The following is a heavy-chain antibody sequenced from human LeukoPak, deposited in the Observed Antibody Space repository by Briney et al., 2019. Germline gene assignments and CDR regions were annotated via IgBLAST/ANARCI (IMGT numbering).Heavy chain of an antibody. CDR2: VYHSGRT. CDR3: ARGGVTTFDP. D-gene: IGHD4-17*01. CDR1: GYSISSGYY. J-gene: IGHJ5*02. Sequence: SETLSLTCTVSGYSISSGYYWGWIRQPPGKGLEWTGSVYHSGRTYYNPSLKSRVTISVDTSKNQFSLKLTSVTAADTAVYYCARGGVTTFDPWGQGALVTVSS. V-gene: IGHV4-38-2*02.